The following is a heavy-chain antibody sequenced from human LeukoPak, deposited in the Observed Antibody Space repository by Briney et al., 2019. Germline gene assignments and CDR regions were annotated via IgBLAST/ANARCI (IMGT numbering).Heavy chain of an antibody. J-gene: IGHJ5*02. V-gene: IGHV4-38-2*02. CDR1: GYSISSGYY. CDR2: IYHSGST. Sequence: SETLSLTCTVSGYSISSGYYWGWLRQPPGKGLEWIGSIYHSGSTYYNPSLKSQVTISVDTSKNQFSLKLSSVTAADTAVYYCARNYDILTGGMDPWGQGTLVTVSS. CDR3: ARNYDILTGGMDP. D-gene: IGHD3-9*01.